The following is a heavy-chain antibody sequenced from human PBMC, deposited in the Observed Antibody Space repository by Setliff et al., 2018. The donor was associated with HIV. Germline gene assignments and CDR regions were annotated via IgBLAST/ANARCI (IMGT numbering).Heavy chain of an antibody. CDR2: IYHSGNT. CDR3: SNWNTTIDEDA. D-gene: IGHD5-18*01. CDR1: GGSISSGYY. Sequence: SETLSLTCAVSGGSISSGYYWGWIRQPPGKGLEWIGHIYHSGNTYYSPSLKSRVTMSVDTSENQFSLKMTSVTAADTALYYCSNWNTTIDEDAWGQGTLVTVSS. V-gene: IGHV4-38-2*01. J-gene: IGHJ5*02.